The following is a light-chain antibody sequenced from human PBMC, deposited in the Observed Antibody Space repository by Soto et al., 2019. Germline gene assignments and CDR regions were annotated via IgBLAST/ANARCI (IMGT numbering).Light chain of an antibody. V-gene: IGLV1-40*01. Sequence: QSVLTQPPSVSGAPGQRVTISCTGSSSNIGAGYDVHWYQQLPGRAPKLLIYGNTNRPSGVPDRFSGSKSGTSASLAITGLQAEDEGEYYCLSFDSSLSVVFGGGTQLTVL. J-gene: IGLJ2*01. CDR2: GNT. CDR3: LSFDSSLSVV. CDR1: SSNIGAGYD.